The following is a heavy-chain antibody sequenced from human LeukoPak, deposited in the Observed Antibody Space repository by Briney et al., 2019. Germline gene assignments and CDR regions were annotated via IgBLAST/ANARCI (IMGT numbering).Heavy chain of an antibody. Sequence: GGSLRLSCAASGFTFSSYSMNWVRQAPGKGLEWVSSICSSSSYIYYADSVKGRFTISRDNDKNSLHLQINSLRAEDTAVYYCAAKIAAAGTCDYWGQGTPVTVSS. CDR3: AAKIAAAGTCDY. CDR1: GFTFSSYS. J-gene: IGHJ4*02. D-gene: IGHD6-13*01. CDR2: ICSSSSYI. V-gene: IGHV3-21*01.